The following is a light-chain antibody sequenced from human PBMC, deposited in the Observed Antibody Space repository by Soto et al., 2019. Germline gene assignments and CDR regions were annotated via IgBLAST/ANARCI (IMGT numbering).Light chain of an antibody. CDR2: DAS. J-gene: IGKJ2*01. V-gene: IGKV3-11*01. CDR1: QSVSSY. CDR3: QQRSNWPPYT. Sequence: EIVLTQSPATLSLSPGERATLSCRASQSVSSYLAWYQQKPGQAPRLLIYDASNRATGIPARFSGSGSGTDFTLTISSLETEDFAVYYCQQRSNWPPYTFGQGTKLAIK.